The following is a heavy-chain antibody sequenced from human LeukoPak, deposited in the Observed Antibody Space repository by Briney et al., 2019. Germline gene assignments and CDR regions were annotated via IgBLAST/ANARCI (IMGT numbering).Heavy chain of an antibody. V-gene: IGHV3-30*14. Sequence: PGGSLRLSCAASGFTFNDYAMHWVRQAPGKGLEWVAVMSYDGNSEYYADSVKGRFTISRDNAKNTLYLQMNSLRPGDTAVYYCARGGGGGGIPLMGNDYWGQGTLVTVSS. J-gene: IGHJ4*02. CDR1: GFTFNDYA. CDR3: ARGGGGGGIPLMGNDY. CDR2: MSYDGNSE. D-gene: IGHD2-8*01.